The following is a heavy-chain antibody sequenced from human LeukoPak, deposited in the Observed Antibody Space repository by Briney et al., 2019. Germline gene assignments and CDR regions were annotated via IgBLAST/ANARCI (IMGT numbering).Heavy chain of an antibody. V-gene: IGHV1-8*01. CDR3: ARSSSWYHYYYYYMDV. D-gene: IGHD6-13*01. Sequence: ASVKVSCKASGYTFTSYDINWVRQATGQGLEWMGWMNPNSGNTGYAQKFQGRVTMTRNTSISTAYMELSSLRPEDTAVYYCARSSSWYHYYYYYMDVWGKGTTVTVSS. CDR1: GYTFTSYD. J-gene: IGHJ6*03. CDR2: MNPNSGNT.